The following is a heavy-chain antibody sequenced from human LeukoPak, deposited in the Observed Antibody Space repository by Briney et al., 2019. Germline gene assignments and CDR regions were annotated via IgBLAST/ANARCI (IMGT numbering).Heavy chain of an antibody. J-gene: IGHJ4*02. Sequence: GGSLRLSCAASGFTFNTYSMNWVRQAPGKGLEWVSSITSSSSYINYADSVKGRFTISRDNAKNALYLQMNSLRVEDTAVYYCARGDGGSPRPYWGQGTPVTVSS. V-gene: IGHV3-21*01. CDR3: ARGDGGSPRPY. CDR2: ITSSSSYI. D-gene: IGHD2-15*01. CDR1: GFTFNTYS.